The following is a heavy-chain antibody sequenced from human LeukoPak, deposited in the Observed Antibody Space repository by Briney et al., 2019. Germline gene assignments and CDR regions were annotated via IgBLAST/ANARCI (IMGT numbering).Heavy chain of an antibody. V-gene: IGHV3-69-1*01. Sequence: PGGSLRLSCAASGFTFSDYPMNWVRQTPGKGLEWVSYISSTGVIYYADSVRGRFSISRDNAMNSVYMQMNSLRAEDTALYYCARDHNCGFDYWGRGTLVTVSS. CDR2: ISSTGVI. CDR3: ARDHNCGFDY. D-gene: IGHD1-20*01. J-gene: IGHJ4*02. CDR1: GFTFSDYP.